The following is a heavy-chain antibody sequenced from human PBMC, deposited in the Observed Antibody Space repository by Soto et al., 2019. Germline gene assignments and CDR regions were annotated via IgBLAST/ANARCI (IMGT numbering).Heavy chain of an antibody. J-gene: IGHJ1*01. V-gene: IGHV3-30*18. Sequence: QVQLVESGGGVVQPGRSLRLSCAASGFTFSSYGMHWVRQAPGKGLEWVAVISYDGSNKYYADSVKGRFTISRDNFKNTLYLQRNSLRAEDTAVYYWAKDPSYDGRYFQHWGQGTVVTVSS. CDR3: AKDPSYDGRYFQH. D-gene: IGHD3-3*01. CDR2: ISYDGSNK. CDR1: GFTFSSYG.